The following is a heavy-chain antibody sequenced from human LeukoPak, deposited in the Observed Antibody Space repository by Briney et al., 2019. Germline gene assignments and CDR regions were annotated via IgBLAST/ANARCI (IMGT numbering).Heavy chain of an antibody. V-gene: IGHV3-30*02. CDR3: ARDTPGYGGDDFDY. CDR2: IQAGGDEK. D-gene: IGHD4-23*01. Sequence: GGSLRLSCAASGLSFSIYAISWVRQAPGKGLEWMTFIQAGGDEKYYAESVKGRFTVSRDNSKNTLYLQMNSLRAEDTAVYYCARDTPGYGGDDFDYWGQGALVTVSS. CDR1: GLSFSIYA. J-gene: IGHJ4*02.